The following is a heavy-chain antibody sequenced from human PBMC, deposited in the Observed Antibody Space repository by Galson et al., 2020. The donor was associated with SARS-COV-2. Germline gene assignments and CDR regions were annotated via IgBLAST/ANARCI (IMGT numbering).Heavy chain of an antibody. Sequence: SETLSLTCAVSGDSIFSTNWWSWVRQSPGKGLEWIGQIYYSGTTKYNPSLKSRVTISVDRSRELFFLELRSVTAADTAVYYCARAPILNTYGMDVWGHGTTVTVSS. CDR2: IYYSGTT. CDR1: GDSIFSTNW. CDR3: ARAPILNTYGMDV. D-gene: IGHD2-15*01. J-gene: IGHJ6*02. V-gene: IGHV4-4*02.